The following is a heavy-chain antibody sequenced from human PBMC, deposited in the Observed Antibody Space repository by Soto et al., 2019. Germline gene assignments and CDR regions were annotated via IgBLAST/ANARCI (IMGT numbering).Heavy chain of an antibody. V-gene: IGHV3-30*18. CDR2: ISYDGSNK. J-gene: IGHJ3*02. Sequence: QVQLVESGGGVVQPGRSLRLSCAASGFTFSSYGMHWVRQAPGKGLEWVAVISYDGSNKYYADSVKGRFTISRDNSKNTLYLQMSSLRAEDTAVYYCAKSQGKITMIVVVSAFDIWGQGTMVTVSS. CDR3: AKSQGKITMIVVVSAFDI. CDR1: GFTFSSYG. D-gene: IGHD3-22*01.